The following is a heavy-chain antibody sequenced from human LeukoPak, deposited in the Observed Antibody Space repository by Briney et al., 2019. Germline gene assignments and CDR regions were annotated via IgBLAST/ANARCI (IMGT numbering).Heavy chain of an antibody. V-gene: IGHV4-34*01. CDR2: INHSGST. D-gene: IGHD3-22*01. Sequence: SETLSLTCAVYGGSFSGYYWNWIRQPPGKGLEWIGEINHSGSTNYNPSIKSRVTILEDTSKKQFSLKLSSVTAADTAVYYCARVPYDSSGYYLRGYGMDVWGQGSTVTVSS. CDR1: GGSFSGYY. CDR3: ARVPYDSSGYYLRGYGMDV. J-gene: IGHJ6*02.